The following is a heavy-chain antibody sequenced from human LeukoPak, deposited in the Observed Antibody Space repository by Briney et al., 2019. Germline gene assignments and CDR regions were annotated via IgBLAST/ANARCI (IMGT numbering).Heavy chain of an antibody. CDR2: IYSDGST. J-gene: IGHJ4*02. Sequence: PGGSLRLYCGVSGFTVSSNYMSWVRQAPGKGLEWVSVIYSDGSTYYADSVKGRFTISRDNSKNTLYLQMNSLRAEDTAVYSCARDGQLNSFDYWGQGTLVTVSS. CDR1: GFTVSSNY. CDR3: ARDGQLNSFDY. V-gene: IGHV3-53*01. D-gene: IGHD6-13*01.